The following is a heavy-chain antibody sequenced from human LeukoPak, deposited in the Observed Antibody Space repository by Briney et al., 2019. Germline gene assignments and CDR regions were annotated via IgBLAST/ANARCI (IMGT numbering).Heavy chain of an antibody. J-gene: IGHJ3*02. CDR3: ASPTITPSAFDI. CDR1: GGSISSSSYY. V-gene: IGHV4-39*07. D-gene: IGHD5-12*01. CDR2: IYYSGST. Sequence: SETLSLTCTVSGGSISSSSYYWGWIRQPPGKGLEWIGSIYYSGSTYYNPSLKSRVTISVDTSKNQFSLKLSSVTAADTAVYYCASPTITPSAFDIWGQGTMVTVSS.